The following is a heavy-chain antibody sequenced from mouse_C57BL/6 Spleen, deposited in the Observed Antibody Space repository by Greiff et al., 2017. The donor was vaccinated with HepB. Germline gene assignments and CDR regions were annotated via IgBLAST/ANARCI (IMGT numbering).Heavy chain of an antibody. CDR2: ISDGGSYT. CDR3: AVEGGNYPYYFDY. Sequence: EVQLQESGGGLVKPGGSLKLSCAASGFTFSSYAMSWVRQTPEKRLEWVATISDGGSYTYYPDNVKGRFTISRDNAKNKVYLQMSQLKSEDTTMYYCAVEGGNYPYYFDYWGQGTTLTVSS. D-gene: IGHD2-1*01. J-gene: IGHJ2*01. CDR1: GFTFSSYA. V-gene: IGHV5-4*01.